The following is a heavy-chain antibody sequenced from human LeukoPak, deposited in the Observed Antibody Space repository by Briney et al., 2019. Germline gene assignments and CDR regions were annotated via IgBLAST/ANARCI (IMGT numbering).Heavy chain of an antibody. J-gene: IGHJ5*02. V-gene: IGHV1-18*01. Sequence: ASVKVSCTASGYTFTSYGISWVRQAPGQGLEWMGWISTYNGHTKYPQKYQARVTMTTDASTSTAYRELRSLRSDDTAVYYCARVLRGSPAAPDRDWFDPWGQGTLVTVSS. CDR3: ARVLRGSPAAPDRDWFDP. CDR2: ISTYNGHT. CDR1: GYTFTSYG. D-gene: IGHD2-2*01.